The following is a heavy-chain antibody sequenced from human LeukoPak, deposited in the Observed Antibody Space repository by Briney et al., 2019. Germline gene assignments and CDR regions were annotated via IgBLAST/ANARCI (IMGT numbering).Heavy chain of an antibody. D-gene: IGHD3-16*02. CDR1: GFTFSNAW. CDR3: TSASYYDYVWGSYPMYYFDY. CDR2: IKSKTDGGTT. J-gene: IGHJ4*02. V-gene: IGHV3-15*01. Sequence: GGSVRLSCAASGFTFSNAWMSWVRQAPGKGLEWVGRIKSKTDGGTTDYAAPVKGRFTISRDDSKNTLYLQINSLKTEDTAVYYCTSASYYDYVWGSYPMYYFDYWGQGTLVTVSS.